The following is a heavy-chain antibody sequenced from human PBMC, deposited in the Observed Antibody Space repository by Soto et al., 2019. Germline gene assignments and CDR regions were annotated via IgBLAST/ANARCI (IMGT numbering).Heavy chain of an antibody. V-gene: IGHV1-18*01. CDR1: GYTFITYG. J-gene: IGHJ5*02. Sequence: QVKLVQSGAELKKPGASVKVSCKASGYTFITYGISWVRQAPGQGLEWMGWISTYNGATNYLQKFQGRVTMTTDTSTRTAYMELRSLRSDDTAVYYCARDHGSGSEGLWFGHWGQGTLVTVCS. D-gene: IGHD2-15*01. CDR2: ISTYNGAT. CDR3: ARDHGSGSEGLWFGH.